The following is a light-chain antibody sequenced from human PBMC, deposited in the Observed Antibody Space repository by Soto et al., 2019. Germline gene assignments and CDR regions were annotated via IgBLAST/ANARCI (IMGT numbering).Light chain of an antibody. Sequence: QSVLTQPPSVSAAPGQKVTISCSGSSSNIGNNYVSWYQQLPGTAPKLLIYDNNKRPSGIADRFSGSKSGTSATLGITGLQAGEEADYYCGTWDSSLSAVVFGGGTKLTVL. CDR3: GTWDSSLSAVV. CDR2: DNN. V-gene: IGLV1-51*01. J-gene: IGLJ2*01. CDR1: SSNIGNNY.